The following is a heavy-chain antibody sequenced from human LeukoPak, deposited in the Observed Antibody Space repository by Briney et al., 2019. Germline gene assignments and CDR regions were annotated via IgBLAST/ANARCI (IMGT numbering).Heavy chain of an antibody. J-gene: IGHJ4*02. CDR1: GGTFSSYA. D-gene: IGHD3-16*01. Sequence: SVKVSCKASGGTFSSYAISWVRQAPGQGLEWMGRIIPILGIANYAQKFQGRVTITADKSTSTAYMELSSLRSEDTAVYYCARAVPRYAFDYWGQGTLVTVSS. CDR3: ARAVPRYAFDY. V-gene: IGHV1-69*04. CDR2: IIPILGIA.